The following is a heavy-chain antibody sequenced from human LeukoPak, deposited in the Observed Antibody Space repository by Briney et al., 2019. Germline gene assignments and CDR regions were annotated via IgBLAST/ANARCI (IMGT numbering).Heavy chain of an antibody. CDR3: AIHSDFWSGYLRP. Sequence: PSETLSLTCTVSGYSISSGYYWGWMRQPPGKGLEWIGSIYHSGGTYYNPSLKSRVTISVDTSKNQFSLKLTSVTAADTAVYYCAIHSDFWSGYLRPWGQGTLVTVSS. CDR2: IYHSGGT. J-gene: IGHJ5*02. V-gene: IGHV4-38-2*02. D-gene: IGHD3-3*01. CDR1: GYSISSGYY.